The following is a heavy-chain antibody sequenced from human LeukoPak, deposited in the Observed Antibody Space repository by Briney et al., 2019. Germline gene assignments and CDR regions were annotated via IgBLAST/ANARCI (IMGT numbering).Heavy chain of an antibody. J-gene: IGHJ4*02. Sequence: GASVKVSCKASGYTFTDYYIHWVRQAPGQGLEWMGWITPNSGATKFAQKFQGRVTMTSDTSISTAYMELSRLRSDDTAVYYCARVSEYYYFDYWGQGTLVTVSS. CDR3: ARVSEYYYFDY. V-gene: IGHV1-2*02. D-gene: IGHD2/OR15-2a*01. CDR1: GYTFTDYY. CDR2: ITPNSGAT.